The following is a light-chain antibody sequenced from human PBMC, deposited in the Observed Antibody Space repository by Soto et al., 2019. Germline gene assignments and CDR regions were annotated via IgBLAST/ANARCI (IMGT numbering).Light chain of an antibody. J-gene: IGLJ1*01. CDR3: SSYTITSPYV. Sequence: PALTQPAPVCGSTGQPTAMSCTRNSSDVGRYNYVSWYQQPPGKAPKLMIYEVSNRPSGVSNRFSGSKYGNTASLTISGLQAEAEADYYCSSYTITSPYVFGTGTKVTVL. CDR2: EVS. CDR1: SSDVGRYNY. V-gene: IGLV2-14*01.